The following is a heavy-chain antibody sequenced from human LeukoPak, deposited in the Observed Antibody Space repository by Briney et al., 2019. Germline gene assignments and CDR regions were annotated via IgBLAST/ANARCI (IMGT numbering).Heavy chain of an antibody. D-gene: IGHD1-26*01. CDR3: AEGAKSGLHY. CDR2: ISAYNGNT. V-gene: IGHV1-18*01. J-gene: IGHJ4*02. Sequence: GASVKVSCKASGYDFISYGFTWVRQAPGRGLEWMGWISAYNGNTNYAPSLQARVSMTTDASASTVSIEVRSLTPDDTAVYYCAEGAKSGLHYWGQGTLVPVSS. CDR1: GYDFISYG.